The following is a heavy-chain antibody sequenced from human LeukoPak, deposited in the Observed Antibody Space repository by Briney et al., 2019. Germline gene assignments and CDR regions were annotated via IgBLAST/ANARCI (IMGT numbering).Heavy chain of an antibody. Sequence: SETLSLTCTVSGGSISSYYWSWIRQPAGKGLEWIGRIYTSGSTNYNPSLKSRVTISVDTSKNQFSLKLSSVTAADTAVYYCARGKIGDYVWGSYRNPNWFDPWGQGTPVTVSS. CDR1: GGSISSYY. CDR3: ARGKIGDYVWGSYRNPNWFDP. V-gene: IGHV4-4*07. CDR2: IYTSGST. J-gene: IGHJ5*02. D-gene: IGHD3-16*02.